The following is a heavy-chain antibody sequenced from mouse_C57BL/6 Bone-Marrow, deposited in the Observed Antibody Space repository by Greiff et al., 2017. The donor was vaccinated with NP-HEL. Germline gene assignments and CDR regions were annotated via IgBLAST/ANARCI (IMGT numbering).Heavy chain of an antibody. V-gene: IGHV1-26*01. Sequence: EVQLQQSGPELVKPGASVKISCKASGYTFTDYYMNWVKQSHGKSLEWIGDINPNNGGTSYNQKFKGKAILTVDKSSSTAYMELRSLTSEDSAVYYCARTPYYYGFDYWGQGTTLTVSS. D-gene: IGHD1-1*01. CDR1: GYTFTDYY. CDR3: ARTPYYYGFDY. J-gene: IGHJ2*01. CDR2: INPNNGGT.